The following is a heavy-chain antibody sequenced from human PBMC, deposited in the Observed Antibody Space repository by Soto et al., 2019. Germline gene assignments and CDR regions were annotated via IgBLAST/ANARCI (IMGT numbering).Heavy chain of an antibody. CDR2: IYYSGSA. CDR3: ARGVGFGYYYYHMDL. Sequence: ETGSLTAIVSGASAPIVMAYWGWSRQPPGKGLEWIGYIYYSGSADYNPSLGSRVTISIDTSKNQFSLKLTSVTAADTAVYYCARGVGFGYYYYHMDLWGQGTTVTVSS. D-gene: IGHD3-10*01. V-gene: IGHV4-61*01. J-gene: IGHJ6*02. CDR1: GASAPIVMAY.